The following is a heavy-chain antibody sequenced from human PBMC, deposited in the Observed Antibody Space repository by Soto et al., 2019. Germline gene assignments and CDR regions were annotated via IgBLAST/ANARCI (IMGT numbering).Heavy chain of an antibody. CDR2: IYWDDDK. Sequence: QITLKESGPTLVNPTQTLTLTCTFSGFSLSTSGLCVGWIRQPPGKALEWLALIYWDDDKRYSPSLKSRLTIPKDTAKNQLVLTMTGMDPVETATYYCVHTRGTIFGVVSIVDAFDIWGQGTMVTLSS. CDR1: GFSLSTSGLC. D-gene: IGHD3-3*01. V-gene: IGHV2-5*02. J-gene: IGHJ3*02. CDR3: VHTRGTIFGVVSIVDAFDI.